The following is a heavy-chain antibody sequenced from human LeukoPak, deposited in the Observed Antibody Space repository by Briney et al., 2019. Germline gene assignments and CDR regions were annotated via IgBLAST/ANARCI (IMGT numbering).Heavy chain of an antibody. CDR2: IYYSGST. J-gene: IGHJ4*02. V-gene: IGHV4-59*01. CDR1: GGSISSYY. Sequence: KPSETLSLTCTVSGGSISSYYWSWIRQPPGKGLEWIGYIYYSGSTNYNPSLKSRVTISVDTSKNQFSLKLSSVTAADTAVYYCARTIAAAATDPGYFDYWGQGTLVTVSS. D-gene: IGHD6-13*01. CDR3: ARTIAAAATDPGYFDY.